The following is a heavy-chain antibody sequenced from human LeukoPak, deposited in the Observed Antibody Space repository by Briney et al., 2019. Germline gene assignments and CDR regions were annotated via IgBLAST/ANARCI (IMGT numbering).Heavy chain of an antibody. CDR2: INTNSGGT. D-gene: IGHD5-12*01. CDR1: GYSFTDNY. V-gene: IGHV1-2*06. J-gene: IGHJ4*02. CDR3: ARVDIGY. Sequence: ASVKVSCKASGYSFTDNYMHWVRQAPGQGLEWMGRINTNSGGTNYAQRFQGRVTMTRDTSISTVYMELRRLRSYDTAVYYCARVDIGYWGQGTLVTVSS.